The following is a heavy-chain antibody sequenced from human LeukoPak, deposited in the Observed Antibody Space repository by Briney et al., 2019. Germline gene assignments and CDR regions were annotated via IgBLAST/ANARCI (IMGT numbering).Heavy chain of an antibody. D-gene: IGHD3-22*01. CDR1: GFTVSSNY. V-gene: IGHV3-53*01. Sequence: VGSLRLSCAASGFTVSSNYMSWVRQAPGEGLEWVSVIYSGGSTYYADSVKGRFTISRDNSKNTLYLQMNSLRAEDTAVYYCARDVGRYYDSSGYKNLRDYWGQGTLVTVSS. CDR2: IYSGGST. CDR3: ARDVGRYYDSSGYKNLRDY. J-gene: IGHJ4*02.